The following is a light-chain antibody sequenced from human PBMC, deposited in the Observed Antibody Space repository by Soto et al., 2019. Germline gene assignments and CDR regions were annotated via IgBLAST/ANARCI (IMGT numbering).Light chain of an antibody. CDR2: GAT. J-gene: IGKJ4*01. V-gene: IGKV3D-15*01. Sequence: EIVLTQSPGTLSFSPGERATLSCRASQSVSSGYLAWYQQKPGQALRLLIYGATTRATGIPARFSGSGSGTEFTLTISSLQSEDFAVYYCQQYNNWPLTFGGGTKVDIK. CDR3: QQYNNWPLT. CDR1: QSVSSGY.